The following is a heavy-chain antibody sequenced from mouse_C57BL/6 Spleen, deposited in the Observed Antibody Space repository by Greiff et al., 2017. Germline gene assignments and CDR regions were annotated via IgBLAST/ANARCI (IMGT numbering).Heavy chain of an antibody. CDR1: GFTFSSYA. CDR2: ISSGGDYI. V-gene: IGHV5-9-1*02. CDR3: TRDEDYYGSSPHWYFDV. Sequence: EVQGVESGEGLVKPGGSLKLSCAASGFTFSSYAMSWVRQTPEKRLEWVAYISSGGDYIYYAATVKGRFTISRDNARNTLYLQMSSLKSEDTAMYYCTRDEDYYGSSPHWYFDVWGTGTTVTVSS. D-gene: IGHD1-1*01. J-gene: IGHJ1*03.